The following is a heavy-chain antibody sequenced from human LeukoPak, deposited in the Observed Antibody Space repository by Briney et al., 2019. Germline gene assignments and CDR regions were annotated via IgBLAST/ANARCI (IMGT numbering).Heavy chain of an antibody. CDR3: TKVHNTAIVGGFDS. Sequence: GRSLRLSCAASGFAFDDYAMYWVRQAPGKGPEWVSVISWSSASIVYADSVKGRFIVSRDNAKNSLYLQMNSLRPEDTGFYYCTKVHNTAIVGGFDSWGQGALVTVSS. J-gene: IGHJ4*02. CDR1: GFAFDDYA. CDR2: ISWSSASI. V-gene: IGHV3-9*01. D-gene: IGHD5-18*01.